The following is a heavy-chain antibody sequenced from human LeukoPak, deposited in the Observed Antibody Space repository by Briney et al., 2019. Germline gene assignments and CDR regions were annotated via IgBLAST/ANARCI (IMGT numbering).Heavy chain of an antibody. CDR3: ARARPVDNMIVDSEGFDY. D-gene: IGHD3-22*01. CDR2: ISAYNGNT. V-gene: IGHV1-18*01. J-gene: IGHJ4*02. CDR1: GYTFTSYG. Sequence: ASVKVSCKASGYTFTSYGISWVRQAPGQGLEWMGWISAYNGNTNYAQKLQGRVIMTTDTSTSTAYMELRSLRSDDTAVYYCARARPVDNMIVDSEGFDYWGQGTLVTASS.